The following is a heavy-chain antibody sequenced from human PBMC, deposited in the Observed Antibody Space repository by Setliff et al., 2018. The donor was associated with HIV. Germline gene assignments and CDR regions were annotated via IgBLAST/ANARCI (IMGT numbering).Heavy chain of an antibody. Sequence: GASVKVSCKASGYTFTNYDINWVRQAPGQGLEWMGWINTNTGNPTYAQGFTGRFVFSLDTSVSTAYLQISSLKAEDTAVYYCARALYGDYGGDLNWLDPWGQGTLVTVSS. CDR1: GYTFTNYD. V-gene: IGHV7-4-1*02. CDR2: INTNTGNP. J-gene: IGHJ5*02. D-gene: IGHD4-17*01. CDR3: ARALYGDYGGDLNWLDP.